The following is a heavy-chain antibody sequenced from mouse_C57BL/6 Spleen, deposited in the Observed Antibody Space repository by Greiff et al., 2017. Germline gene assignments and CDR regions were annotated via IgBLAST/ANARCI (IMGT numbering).Heavy chain of an antibody. CDR1: GYTFTDYY. CDR2: INPNNGGT. J-gene: IGHJ2*01. CDR3: ERIHYGSSYSFDY. D-gene: IGHD1-1*01. Sequence: EVQLQQSGPELVKPGASVKISCKASGYTFTDYYMNWVKQSHGKSLEWIGDINPNNGGTSYNQKFKGKATLTVDKSSSTAYMELRSLTSEDSAVYYCERIHYGSSYSFDYWGQGTTLTVSS. V-gene: IGHV1-26*01.